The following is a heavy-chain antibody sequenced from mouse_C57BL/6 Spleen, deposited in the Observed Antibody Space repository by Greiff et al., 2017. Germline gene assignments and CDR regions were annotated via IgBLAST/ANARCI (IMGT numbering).Heavy chain of an antibody. CDR2: IDPSDSYT. CDR1: GYTFTSYW. D-gene: IGHD1-1*01. V-gene: IGHV1-59*01. CDR3: ARDGVLRIYFDV. Sequence: QVQLQQPGAELVRPGTSVKLSCKASGYTFTSYWMHWVKQRPGQGLEWIGVIDPSDSYTNYNQKFKGKATLTVATSSSTAYMQLSSLTSEDSAVYYCARDGVLRIYFDVWGTGTTVTVSS. J-gene: IGHJ1*03.